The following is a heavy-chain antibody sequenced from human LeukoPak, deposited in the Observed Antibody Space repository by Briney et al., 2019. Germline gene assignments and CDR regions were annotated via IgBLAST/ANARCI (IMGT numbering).Heavy chain of an antibody. D-gene: IGHD2-2*01. Sequence: GGSLRLSCADSGFTFSNYWMSWFRQTPRKGLEWVANINRDGREKYYVDSVKGRFTISRDNAKNSLYLQMNSLRAEDTALYYCARHDRGSADSSYWGQGTLVTVSA. CDR3: ARHDRGSADSSY. V-gene: IGHV3-7*01. CDR1: GFTFSNYW. J-gene: IGHJ4*02. CDR2: INRDGREK.